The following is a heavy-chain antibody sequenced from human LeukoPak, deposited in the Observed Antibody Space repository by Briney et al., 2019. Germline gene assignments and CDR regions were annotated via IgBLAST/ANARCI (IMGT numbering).Heavy chain of an antibody. CDR1: GFTFSTYW. Sequence: PGGSLRLSCAASGFTFSTYWMTWVRQAPGKGLEWVANIKQDGSEKYYVDSVKGRFSISRDNAKNSLYLQMNSLRAEDTAVYYCAELGITMIGGVWGKGTTVTISS. J-gene: IGHJ6*04. D-gene: IGHD3-10*02. V-gene: IGHV3-7*01. CDR2: IKQDGSEK. CDR3: AELGITMIGGV.